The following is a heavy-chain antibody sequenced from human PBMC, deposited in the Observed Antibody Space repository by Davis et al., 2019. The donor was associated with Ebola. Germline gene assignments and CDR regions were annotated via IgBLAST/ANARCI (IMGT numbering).Heavy chain of an antibody. CDR3: ARDRDYYDSSAYHPRGWLDS. CDR2: IKSDGSKK. V-gene: IGHV3-7*01. CDR1: GFTFSNYW. J-gene: IGHJ5*01. Sequence: GESLKISCGASGFTFSNYWMTWVRQAPGKGLEWVANIKSDGSKKYYVDSVKGRFIISRDNAKNSLHLQMNSLRAEDTAGYYCARDRDYYDSSAYHPRGWLDSWGQGTLVIVSS. D-gene: IGHD3-22*01.